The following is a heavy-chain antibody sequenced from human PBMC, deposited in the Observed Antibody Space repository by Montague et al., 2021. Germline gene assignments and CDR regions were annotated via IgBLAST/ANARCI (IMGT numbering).Heavy chain of an antibody. CDR2: LDYGGCT. Sequence: SETLSLTCTVYGGTISTTSFHLAWIRQPPARGTEWIGSLDYGGCTYYSPSPRSRVTIPADTSQKQFHLKLRSATAADTAVYYCARTSKFREHEGNYYYNAFDSWG. D-gene: IGHD3-22*01. V-gene: IGHV4-39*01. CDR3: ARTSKFREHEGNYYYNAFDS. J-gene: IGHJ5*01. CDR1: GGTISTTSFH.